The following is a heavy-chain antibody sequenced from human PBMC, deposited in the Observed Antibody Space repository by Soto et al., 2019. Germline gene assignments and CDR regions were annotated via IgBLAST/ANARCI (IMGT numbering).Heavy chain of an antibody. Sequence: QVQLVQSGAEVKKPGASVKVSCKASGYTFTSYGISWVRQAPGQGLEWMGWISAYNGNTNYAQKLQGRVTMTTDTSTSTAYMELRSLRSDDTAVYYCARAPTIVVVPAAQGSWFDPWGPGTLVTVSS. CDR3: ARAPTIVVVPAAQGSWFDP. J-gene: IGHJ5*02. V-gene: IGHV1-18*04. CDR2: ISAYNGNT. D-gene: IGHD2-2*01. CDR1: GYTFTSYG.